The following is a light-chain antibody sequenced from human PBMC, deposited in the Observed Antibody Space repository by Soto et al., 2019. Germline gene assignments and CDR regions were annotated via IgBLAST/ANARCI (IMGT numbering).Light chain of an antibody. Sequence: DIQLTQSASSLSASVGDRVTITCRVSKGISSFLNWYRQKPGKVPKLRIYSALNLQSGVPSRFSGSGSGTDFTLTISSPQPEDVATYYGQRTNNAPQFTFGGGTKVEIK. J-gene: IGKJ4*01. CDR3: QRTNNAPQFT. CDR1: KGISSF. V-gene: IGKV1-27*01. CDR2: SAL.